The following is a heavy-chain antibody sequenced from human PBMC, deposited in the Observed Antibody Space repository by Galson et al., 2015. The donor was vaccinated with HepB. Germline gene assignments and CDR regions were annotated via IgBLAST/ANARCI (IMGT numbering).Heavy chain of an antibody. V-gene: IGHV3-30*18. Sequence: SLRLSCAASGFTFSSYGMHWVRQAPGKGLEWVAVISYDGSNKYYADSVKGRFTISRDNSKNTLYLQMNSLRAEDTAVYYCAKVDSSSAIWGQGTMVTVSS. D-gene: IGHD6-6*01. J-gene: IGHJ3*02. CDR1: GFTFSSYG. CDR2: ISYDGSNK. CDR3: AKVDSSSAI.